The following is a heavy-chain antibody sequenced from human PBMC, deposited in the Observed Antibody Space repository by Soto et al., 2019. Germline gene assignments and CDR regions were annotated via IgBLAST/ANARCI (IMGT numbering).Heavy chain of an antibody. V-gene: IGHV4-31*03. D-gene: IGHD3-22*01. CDR1: GGYISSGRYC. CDR2: IDYSGSI. Sequence: QVQLQESGPGLVKPSQTLSLPCTVSGGYISSGRYCWSWIRQHPGEGLEWIGYIDYSGSIYYNPSLMSRITLAVHTSKDQCSLKLSPVTAADTAVYYGARVVGSLDSSYDTLSCLGQTDYWRQGTLATVSS. J-gene: IGHJ4*02. CDR3: ARVVGSLDSSYDTLSCLGQTDY.